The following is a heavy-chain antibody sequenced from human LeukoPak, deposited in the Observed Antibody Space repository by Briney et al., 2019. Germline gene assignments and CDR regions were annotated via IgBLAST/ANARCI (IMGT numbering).Heavy chain of an antibody. CDR3: ARGDSGSGIQTIDY. Sequence: SVKASFKSSGCTFTSYYMHWVRQAPGQGLEWMGIKHPSGGRRSDAQKYHGKVHITRNTSTITVYKELRSLRSEHTAVYYCARGDSGSGIQTIDYWVQGTLVSVSS. V-gene: IGHV1-46*01. J-gene: IGHJ4*02. CDR1: GCTFTSYY. CDR2: KHPSGGRR. D-gene: IGHD3-10*01.